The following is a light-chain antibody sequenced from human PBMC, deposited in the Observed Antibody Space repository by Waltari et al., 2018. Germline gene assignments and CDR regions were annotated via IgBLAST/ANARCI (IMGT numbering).Light chain of an antibody. J-gene: IGKJ4*01. CDR1: QSINTN. CDR2: RAS. CDR3: QQYHSWLT. Sequence: IVMTQSPATLSVSPGEGATLYCRASQSINTNLAWYQKKPDQAPRLLIFRASTRAAGIPARFSGSGSGTEFALSISSLQSEDFALYYCQQYHSWLTFGGGTKVEIE. V-gene: IGKV3-15*01.